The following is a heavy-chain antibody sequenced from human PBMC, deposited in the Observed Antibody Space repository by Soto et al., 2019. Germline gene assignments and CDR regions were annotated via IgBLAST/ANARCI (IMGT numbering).Heavy chain of an antibody. D-gene: IGHD6-13*01. V-gene: IGHV6-1*01. CDR1: GDSVSSNSAA. CDR2: TYYRSKWYN. J-gene: IGHJ6*02. CDR3: ARVEAEAGHYYYYYGMDV. Sequence: SQTLSLTCAISGDSVSSNSAAWNWIRQSPSRGLEWLGRTYYRSKWYNDYAVSVKSRITINPDTSKNQFSLQLNSVTPEDTAVYYCARVEAEAGHYYYYYGMDVWGQGTTVTVSS.